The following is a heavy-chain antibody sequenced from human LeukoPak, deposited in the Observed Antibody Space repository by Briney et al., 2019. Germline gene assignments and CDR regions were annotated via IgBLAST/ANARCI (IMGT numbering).Heavy chain of an antibody. CDR2: VSYDGGHK. V-gene: IGHV3-30*03. CDR1: GFSLSDYG. Sequence: GGSLRLSCVGSGFSLSDYGIHWVRQPPGKGLEWVAVVSYDGGHKYYADSVKGRFTISRDTSSDTVSLQMNSLRVEDTALYYCARDRINMMVLGHDSGLDCWGQGTLVTVSS. J-gene: IGHJ4*02. CDR3: ARDRINMMVLGHDSGLDC. D-gene: IGHD3-22*01.